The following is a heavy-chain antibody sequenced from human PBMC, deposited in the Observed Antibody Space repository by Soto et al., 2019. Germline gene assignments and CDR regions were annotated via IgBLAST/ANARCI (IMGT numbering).Heavy chain of an antibody. V-gene: IGHV1-2*02. CDR2: INPNSGGT. D-gene: IGHD1-26*01. Sequence: QVQLVQSGAEVKKPGASVKVSCKGSGYIFTGYHLHWVRQAPGQGLEWMGWINPNSGGTNYAQMFQGRVTMTRDTSISTAYMELSRLTSDDTAVYFCAGSGWRGNHNLDYWGQGTPVTVSS. CDR3: AGSGWRGNHNLDY. J-gene: IGHJ4*02. CDR1: GYIFTGYH.